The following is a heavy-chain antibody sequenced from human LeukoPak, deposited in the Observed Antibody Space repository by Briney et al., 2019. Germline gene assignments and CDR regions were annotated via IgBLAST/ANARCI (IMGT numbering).Heavy chain of an antibody. CDR1: CGSISTYY. Sequence: PADTLSLTRHVSCGSISTYYWSWIRQPPGKAREWIVYISDGGVTSYNPSLKGRVTISVDSPKNHFSLRLTSLTAVDTALCSCARHGGTLDYFDYWGPGSLVTVSS. J-gene: IGHJ4*02. CDR3: ARHGGTLDYFDY. CDR2: ISDGGVT. V-gene: IGHV4-59*08. D-gene: IGHD1-26*01.